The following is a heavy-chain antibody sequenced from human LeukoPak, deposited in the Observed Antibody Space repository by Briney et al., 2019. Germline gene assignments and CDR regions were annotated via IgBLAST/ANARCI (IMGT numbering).Heavy chain of an antibody. J-gene: IGHJ3*02. CDR1: GGSISSSSYY. V-gene: IGHV4-39*07. Sequence: PSETLSLTCTVSGGSISSSSYYWGWIRRPPGKGLEWIGSIYYSGSTYYNPSLKSRVTISVDTSKNQFSLKLSSVTAADTAVYYCGRVGDDYGGYGGGNDAFDIWGQGTMVTVSS. D-gene: IGHD4-17*01. CDR3: GRVGDDYGGYGGGNDAFDI. CDR2: IYYSGST.